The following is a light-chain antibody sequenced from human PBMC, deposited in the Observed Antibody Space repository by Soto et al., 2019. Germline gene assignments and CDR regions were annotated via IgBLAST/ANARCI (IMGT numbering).Light chain of an antibody. Sequence: EIVLTQSPGTLSLSPGERATLSCRASQSVSSSYLAWYQQKPRQAPRLLLYGASSRATGIADRLSGRGSGTDFTLTTSRREPEDFAADYCQQYGSSPPVTFGGGTKVEI. CDR3: QQYGSSPPVT. V-gene: IGKV3-20*01. CDR2: GAS. J-gene: IGKJ4*01. CDR1: QSVSSSY.